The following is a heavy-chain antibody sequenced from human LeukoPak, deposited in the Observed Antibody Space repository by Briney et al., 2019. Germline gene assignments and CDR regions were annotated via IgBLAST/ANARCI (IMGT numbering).Heavy chain of an antibody. CDR3: ATPRIRFLEWLPST. CDR2: INHSGSN. Sequence: PSETLSLTCTVSGGSLSSGSNYWGWIRQPPGKGLEWIGEINHSGSNNYNPSLKSRVTISVDTSKNQFSLKLSSVTAADTAVYYCATPRIRFLEWLPSTWGQGTLVTVSS. CDR1: GGSLSSGSNY. V-gene: IGHV4-39*07. J-gene: IGHJ4*02. D-gene: IGHD3-3*01.